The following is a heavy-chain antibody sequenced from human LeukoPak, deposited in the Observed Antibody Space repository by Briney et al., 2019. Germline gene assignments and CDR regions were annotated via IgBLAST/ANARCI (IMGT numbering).Heavy chain of an antibody. Sequence: GASVKVSCKASGYTFTSYGISWVRQAPGQGLEWMGIINPSGGSTSYAQKFQGRVTMTRDTSTSTVYMELSSLRSEDTAVYYCARTMIVVEYAFDIWGQGTMVTVSS. V-gene: IGHV1-46*01. CDR2: INPSGGST. CDR1: GYTFTSYG. J-gene: IGHJ3*02. D-gene: IGHD3-22*01. CDR3: ARTMIVVEYAFDI.